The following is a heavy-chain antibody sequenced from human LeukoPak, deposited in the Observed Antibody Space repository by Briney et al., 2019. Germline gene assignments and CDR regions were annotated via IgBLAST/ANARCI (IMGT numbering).Heavy chain of an antibody. CDR1: GYTFTSYG. J-gene: IGHJ4*02. D-gene: IGHD3-9*01. Sequence: ASVKVSCKASGYTFTSYGISWVRQAPGQGLEWMGWISAYNGNTNYAQKLQGRVTMTTDTSTSTAYMELRSLRSDDTAVYSCARVPYFDWLPSYYFDYWGQGPLVTVSS. CDR2: ISAYNGNT. V-gene: IGHV1-18*01. CDR3: ARVPYFDWLPSYYFDY.